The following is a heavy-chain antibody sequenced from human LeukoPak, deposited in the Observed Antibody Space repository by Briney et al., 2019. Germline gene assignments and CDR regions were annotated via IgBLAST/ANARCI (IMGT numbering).Heavy chain of an antibody. D-gene: IGHD2-8*01. CDR2: ISLSGLT. J-gene: IGHJ4*02. Sequence: SGTLSLTCGVSGGSITSTNWWSWVRQPPGQGLEWIGEISLSGLTNYNPSLNSRVTMALDTSKNHLSLNLTSVTAADTAVYYCSRANGAFSPLGYWGQGTLVTVPS. V-gene: IGHV4-4*02. CDR3: SRANGAFSPLGY. CDR1: GGSITSTNW.